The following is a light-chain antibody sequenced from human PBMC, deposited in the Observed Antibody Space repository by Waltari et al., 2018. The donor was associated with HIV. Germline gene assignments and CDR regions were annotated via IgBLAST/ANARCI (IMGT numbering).Light chain of an antibody. V-gene: IGKV1-39*01. Sequence: DIQMTQSQSPLSASFGDKATITSRASQSISTYLNWYQQTAGKAPNLLIYAASTLQIGVPSRFSGGGSGTDFTLTISGLQPEDFATYFCQHNYRTPYTFGQGTKVDLK. CDR2: AAS. CDR3: QHNYRTPYT. CDR1: QSISTY. J-gene: IGKJ2*01.